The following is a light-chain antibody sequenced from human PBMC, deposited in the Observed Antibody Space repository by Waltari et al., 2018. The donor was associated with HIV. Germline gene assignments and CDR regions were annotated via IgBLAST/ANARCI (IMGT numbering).Light chain of an antibody. CDR3: GTGDSSLSGVV. V-gene: IGLV1-51*01. CDR2: DNN. Sequence: QSVLTQPPSVSAAPGHKVTISCSGSSSNIGKNFVSWYKKLPGTTPKLLIYDNNKRTSGIPDRFSGSKSGTSSTLGITGPQTGDEADYYCGTGDSSLSGVVFGGGTKMTVL. J-gene: IGLJ3*02. CDR1: SSNIGKNF.